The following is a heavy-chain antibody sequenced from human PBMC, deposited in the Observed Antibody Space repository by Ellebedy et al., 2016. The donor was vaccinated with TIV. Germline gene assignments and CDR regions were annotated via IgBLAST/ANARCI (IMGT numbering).Heavy chain of an antibody. J-gene: IGHJ4*02. CDR3: ARAMGNSWIYVDF. CDR2: VSPYNGNT. Sequence: ASVKVSCXASGYTFTSFTLSWVRQAPGEGLEWLGWVSPYNGNTHYAQNVQGRVSMTTDTSTNTAYMELRSLRSDDTAVYYCARAMGNSWIYVDFWGQGTLVTVSS. CDR1: GYTFTSFT. D-gene: IGHD2-2*03. V-gene: IGHV1-18*01.